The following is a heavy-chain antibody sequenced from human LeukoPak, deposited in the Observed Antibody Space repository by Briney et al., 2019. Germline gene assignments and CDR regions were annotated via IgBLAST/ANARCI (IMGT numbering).Heavy chain of an antibody. CDR1: GFSLTTRGVG. CDR2: LYWDDDK. J-gene: IGHJ3*02. V-gene: IGHV2-5*02. CDR3: EHGIEVIIGGSSDFDI. Sequence: SGPTLVKPTQTLTLTCTFSGFSLTTRGVGVVWIRQPPGKDLECLALLYWDDDKRYSPSLKSRLTITKDTSKNQVVLTMTNMDPIDTATYYCEHGIEVIIGGSSDFDIWGQGTMVTVSS. D-gene: IGHD3-3*01.